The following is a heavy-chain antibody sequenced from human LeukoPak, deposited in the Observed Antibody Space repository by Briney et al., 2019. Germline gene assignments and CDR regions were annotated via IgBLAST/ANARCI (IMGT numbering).Heavy chain of an antibody. CDR3: ARVYYYDSSGYFPFAFDI. Sequence: KPSETLSLTCAVYGGSFSGYYWSWIRQPPGKGLEWIGEINHSGSTNYNPSLKSRVTRSVDTSKNQFSLKLSSVTAADTAVYYCARVYYYDSSGYFPFAFDIWGQGTMVTVSS. CDR1: GGSFSGYY. D-gene: IGHD3-22*01. CDR2: INHSGST. V-gene: IGHV4-34*01. J-gene: IGHJ3*02.